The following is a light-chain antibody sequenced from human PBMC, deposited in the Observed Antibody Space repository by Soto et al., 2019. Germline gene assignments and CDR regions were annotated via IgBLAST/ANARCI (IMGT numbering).Light chain of an antibody. J-gene: IGKJ4*01. CDR1: QSISDL. Sequence: IPMTQSPSTLSSSFGDRVTITCWASQSISDLLAWYQQKPGKAPKLLIYKTSNLESGVPSRFSASVSGTDVTLTLSRLKPEDVATYDGQQLNSYTLTFCGGTKVDIK. CDR2: KTS. V-gene: IGKV1-5*03. CDR3: QQLNSYTLT.